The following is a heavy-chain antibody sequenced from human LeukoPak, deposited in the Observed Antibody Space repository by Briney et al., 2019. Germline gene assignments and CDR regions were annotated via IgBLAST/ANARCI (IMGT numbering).Heavy chain of an antibody. CDR2: INSDGSST. CDR3: ARVDSSGWFLDYWGQGADSSGWFLDY. J-gene: IGHJ4*02. CDR1: EFTFSTYW. D-gene: IGHD6-19*01. Sequence: SGGSLRLSCAASEFTFSTYWMHWVRQAPGKGLVWVSRINSDGSSTNYADSVKGRFTISRDNAKNSLYLQMNSLRAEDTAVYYCARVDSSGWFLDYWGQGADSSGWFLDYWGQGTLVTVSS. V-gene: IGHV3-74*01.